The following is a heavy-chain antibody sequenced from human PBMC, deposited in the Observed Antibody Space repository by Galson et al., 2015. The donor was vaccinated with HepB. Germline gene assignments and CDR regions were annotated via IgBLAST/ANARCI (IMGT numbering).Heavy chain of an antibody. Sequence: SLRLSCAAAGFTFSDYYMSWIRQAPGKGLDWVSYISSSGGSRYADSVKGRFTISRDNARNSLYLQMSSLKAADTAVYYCARAACGGDRYGYYMDVWGNGTSVTVSS. J-gene: IGHJ6*03. CDR3: ARAACGGDRYGYYMDV. D-gene: IGHD2-21*01. V-gene: IGHV3-11*01. CDR1: GFTFSDYY. CDR2: ISSSGGSR.